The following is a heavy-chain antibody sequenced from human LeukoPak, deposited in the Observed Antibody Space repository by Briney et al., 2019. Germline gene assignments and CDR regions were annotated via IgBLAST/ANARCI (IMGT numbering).Heavy chain of an antibody. CDR1: GGSISSGGYS. D-gene: IGHD4-17*01. Sequence: PSGTLSLTCAVSGGSISSGGYSWSWIRQPPGKGLEWIGYIYHSGSTYYNPSLKSRVTISVDRSKNQFSLKLSSVTAADTAVYYCARVRWDYGDYRYFDYWGQGTLVTVSS. J-gene: IGHJ4*02. CDR2: IYHSGST. CDR3: ARVRWDYGDYRYFDY. V-gene: IGHV4-30-2*01.